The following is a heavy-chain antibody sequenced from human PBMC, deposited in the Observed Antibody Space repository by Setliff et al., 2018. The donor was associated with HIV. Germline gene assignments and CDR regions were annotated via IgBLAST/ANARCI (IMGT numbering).Heavy chain of an antibody. D-gene: IGHD4-17*01. J-gene: IGHJ4*02. CDR2: IYYSGTT. V-gene: IGHV4-61*01. CDR3: ARDPPGYGDSKDY. CDR1: GGSVSSGSYY. Sequence: PSETLSLTCTVSGGSVSSGSYYWSWIRQPPGKGLEWIGYIYYSGTTNYNPSLKSLVTISVDTSKNQFSLNLRSVTAADTAVYYCARDPPGYGDSKDYWGQGKLVTVSS.